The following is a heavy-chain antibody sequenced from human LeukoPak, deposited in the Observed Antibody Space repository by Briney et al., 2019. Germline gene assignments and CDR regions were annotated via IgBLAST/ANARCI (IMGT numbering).Heavy chain of an antibody. CDR1: GFTFITYS. J-gene: IGHJ4*02. V-gene: IGHV3-48*01. CDR3: ARRVGATYYFDW. CDR2: ISSGSNTI. D-gene: IGHD1-26*01. Sequence: GGSLRLSCAASGFTFITYSMNWVRQAPGKGLEGISYISSGSNTIYYADSVKGRFTISRDNARNSLFLQMNSLGAEDTAVYYCARRVGATYYFDWWGQGTLVTVSS.